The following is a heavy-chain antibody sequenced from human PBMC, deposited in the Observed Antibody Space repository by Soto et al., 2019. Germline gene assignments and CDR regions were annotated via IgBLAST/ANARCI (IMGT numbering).Heavy chain of an antibody. D-gene: IGHD4-17*01. CDR3: SSQDYGGSLKAVDI. V-gene: IGHV1-2*02. CDR1: GYTFTGDY. Sequence: ASVTVSCKAAGYTFTGDYMHWVRPTPGQGHAWIGWINPNSGGTNYEQKFPGRVIMRRDTSISTACMELSRLRFDDTALYYCSSQDYGGSLKAVDIWGQGTMVTVAS. CDR2: INPNSGGT. J-gene: IGHJ3*02.